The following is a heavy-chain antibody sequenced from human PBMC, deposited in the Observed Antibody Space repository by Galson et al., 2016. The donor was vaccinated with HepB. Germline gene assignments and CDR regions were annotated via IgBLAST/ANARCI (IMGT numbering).Heavy chain of an antibody. CDR1: GFTFSRYG. CDR2: VNHRGTT. J-gene: IGHJ4*01. Sequence: LRLSCAASGFTFSRYGMYWVRQAPGKGLEWIGEVNHRGTTNYDPSLESRVTISADTSKNQFSLNLSSVTAADTAVYFCARDGFPGFGSFFDYWGHGALVTVSS. V-gene: IGHV4-34*01. CDR3: ARDGFPGFGSFFDY. D-gene: IGHD3-10*01.